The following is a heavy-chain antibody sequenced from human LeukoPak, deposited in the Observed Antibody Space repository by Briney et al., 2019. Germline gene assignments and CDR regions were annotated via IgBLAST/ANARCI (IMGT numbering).Heavy chain of an antibody. V-gene: IGHV3-30*18. J-gene: IGHJ5*02. CDR2: ISYDGSNK. CDR1: GFTFSSYG. Sequence: GGSLRLSCAASGFTFSSYGMHWVRQAPGKGLEWVAVISYDGSNKYYADSVKGRFTISRDNSKNTLYLQMNSLRAEDTAVYYCAKDRGGYDLRAWFDPWGQGTLVTVSS. CDR3: AKDRGGYDLRAWFDP. D-gene: IGHD5-12*01.